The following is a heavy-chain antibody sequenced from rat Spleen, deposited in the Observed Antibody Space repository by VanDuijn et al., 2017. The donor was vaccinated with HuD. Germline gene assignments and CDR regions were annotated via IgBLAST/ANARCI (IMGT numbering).Heavy chain of an antibody. D-gene: IGHD1-4*01. CDR3: ARWTRYFDD. Sequence: EVQLQESGPGLVGPSQSLSLTCSVTGYFITSNYWGWIRKFPGNKMEWMGYVSYSGTTSYNPSLKSRISITRDTSKNQFSLQLNSVTTEDTATYYCARWTRYFDDWGQGVMVTVSS. CDR1: GYFITSNY. V-gene: IGHV3-1*01. CDR2: VSYSGTT. J-gene: IGHJ2*01.